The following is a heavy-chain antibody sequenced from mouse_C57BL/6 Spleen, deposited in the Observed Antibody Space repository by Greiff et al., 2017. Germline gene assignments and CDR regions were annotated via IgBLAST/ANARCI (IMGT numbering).Heavy chain of an antibody. J-gene: IGHJ2*01. Sequence: EVQLQQSGPGMVKPSQSLSLTCTVTGYSITSGYDWHWIRHFPGNKLEWMGYISYSGSTNYNPSLKSRISITHDTSKNHFFLKLNSVTTEDTATYYCARGTGPDFDYWGQGTTLTVSS. CDR1: GYSITSGYD. CDR2: ISYSGST. CDR3: ARGTGPDFDY. D-gene: IGHD4-1*01. V-gene: IGHV3-1*01.